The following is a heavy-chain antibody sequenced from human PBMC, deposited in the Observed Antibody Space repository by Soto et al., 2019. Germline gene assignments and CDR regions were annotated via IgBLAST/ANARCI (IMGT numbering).Heavy chain of an antibody. Sequence: QVQLQESGPGLVKPSETLSLTCTVSGGSISSYYWSWIRQPAGKGLDWIGRISTSGSTNYNPALKRIVTMSVDTSKNQFSRKLSTVTSAVTAGYYCARGVAVAGNYFDYWGQGTLVTVSS. CDR3: ARGVAVAGNYFDY. J-gene: IGHJ4*02. V-gene: IGHV4-4*07. D-gene: IGHD6-19*01. CDR2: ISTSGST. CDR1: GGSISSYY.